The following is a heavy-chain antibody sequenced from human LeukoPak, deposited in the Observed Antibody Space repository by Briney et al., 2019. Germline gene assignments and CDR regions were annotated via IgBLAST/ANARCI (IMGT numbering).Heavy chain of an antibody. CDR3: AKDRNFATVTTTPHY. Sequence: GGSLRLSCIGSTFTFSDYGMHWVRQAPGKGLEWVAFIRYDGTKTYYADSAKGRFTISRDNSKNTLYLQMNSLRAEDTAVYYCAKDRNFATVTTTPHYWGQGTLVTVSS. V-gene: IGHV3-30*02. J-gene: IGHJ4*02. D-gene: IGHD4-17*01. CDR1: TFTFSDYG. CDR2: IRYDGTKT.